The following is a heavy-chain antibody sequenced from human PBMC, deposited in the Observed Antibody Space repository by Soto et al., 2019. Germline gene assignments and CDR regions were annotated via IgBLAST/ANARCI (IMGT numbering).Heavy chain of an antibody. D-gene: IGHD6-19*01. Sequence: SETLSLTCTVSGGSISSYYWSWIRQPPGKGLEWIGYIYYSGSTNYNPSLKSRVTISVDTSKNQFSLKLSSVTAADTAVYYCAREVRIAVAGKGSNWFDPWGQGTLVTVSS. V-gene: IGHV4-59*01. J-gene: IGHJ5*02. CDR2: IYYSGST. CDR1: GGSISSYY. CDR3: AREVRIAVAGKGSNWFDP.